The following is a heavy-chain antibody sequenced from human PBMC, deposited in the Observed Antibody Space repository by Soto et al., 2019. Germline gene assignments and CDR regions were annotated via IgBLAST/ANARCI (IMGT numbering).Heavy chain of an antibody. Sequence: QVQLVESGGGVVQPGRSLRLSCVASGFTFSSYGMHWVRQAPGKGLEWVAIISYDGSNTYYADSVKGRFTISRDNSKNTLFLQMNSLRAEVTSVYYCAKEGGLSGRYNISGSYYFDYWGQGTLVTVSS. CDR2: ISYDGSNT. D-gene: IGHD1-26*01. V-gene: IGHV3-30*18. J-gene: IGHJ4*02. CDR1: GFTFSSYG. CDR3: AKEGGLSGRYNISGSYYFDY.